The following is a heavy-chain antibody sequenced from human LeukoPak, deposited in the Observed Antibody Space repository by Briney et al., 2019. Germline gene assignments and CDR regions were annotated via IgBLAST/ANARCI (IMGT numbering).Heavy chain of an antibody. J-gene: IGHJ5*02. V-gene: IGHV3-7*03. Sequence: GGSLRLSCAASGFTFSSYWMSWVRQAPGKGLEWVANIKQDGSEKYYVDSVKGRFTISRDNAKNSLYLQMNSLKTEDTAVYYCVILLTTLTTVFDPWGQGTLVTVSS. CDR3: VILLTTLTTVFDP. D-gene: IGHD4-17*01. CDR2: IKQDGSEK. CDR1: GFTFSSYW.